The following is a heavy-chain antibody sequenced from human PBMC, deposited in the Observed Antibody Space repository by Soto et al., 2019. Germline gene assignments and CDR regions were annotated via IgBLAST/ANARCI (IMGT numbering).Heavy chain of an antibody. Sequence: EVQLVESGGGLVKPGGSLRLSCAASGFTFSNAWMSWVRQAPGKGLEWVGRIKSIFDGGTTDYAAPVKGRFTISRDDSKNTLYLQMNSLKTEDTAVYFCTTDAAIVWGQGTLVTVSS. D-gene: IGHD1-26*01. J-gene: IGHJ4*02. CDR1: GFTFSNAW. CDR2: IKSIFDGGTT. CDR3: TTDAAIV. V-gene: IGHV3-15*01.